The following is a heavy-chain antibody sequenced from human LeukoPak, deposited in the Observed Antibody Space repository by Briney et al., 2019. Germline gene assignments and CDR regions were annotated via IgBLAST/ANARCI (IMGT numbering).Heavy chain of an antibody. V-gene: IGHV4-39*07. J-gene: IGHJ4*02. CDR1: GGSISSSSYY. CDR2: IYYSGST. D-gene: IGHD3-22*01. Sequence: SETLSLTCTVSGGSISSSSYYWGWIRQPPGKGLEWIGSIYYSGSTYYNPSLKSRVTISVDTSKNQFSLKLSSVTAADTAVYYCAREAAGGYYGIWGQGTLVTVSS. CDR3: AREAAGGYYGI.